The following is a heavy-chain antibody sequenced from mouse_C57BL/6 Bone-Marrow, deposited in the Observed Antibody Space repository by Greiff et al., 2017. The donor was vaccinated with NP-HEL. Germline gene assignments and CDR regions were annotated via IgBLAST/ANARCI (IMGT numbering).Heavy chain of an antibody. J-gene: IGHJ2*01. D-gene: IGHD2-12*01. Sequence: LQQSGPGILQPSQTLSLTCSFSGFSLSTSGMGVSWIRQPSGKGLEWLAHIYWDDDKRYNPSPKSRITISKDTSRNQVFLKITSVDTADTATYYCARELLPYCFDYWGQGTTLTVSS. CDR3: ARELLPYCFDY. V-gene: IGHV8-12*01. CDR1: GFSLSTSGMG. CDR2: IYWDDDK.